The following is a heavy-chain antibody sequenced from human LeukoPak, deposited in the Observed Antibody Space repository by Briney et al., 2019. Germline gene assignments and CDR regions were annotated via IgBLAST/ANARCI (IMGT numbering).Heavy chain of an antibody. CDR3: AKDPYSSSSGGPYAMDV. J-gene: IGHJ6*02. V-gene: IGHV3-23*01. D-gene: IGHD6-6*01. CDR2: ISSSGKNA. CDR1: GFNFRDAA. Sequence: GGSLRLSCVVSGFNFRDAAMTWVRQAPGKGLEWVALISSSGKNAYYGDSVKGRFTISRDNSKNTLYLQMNSLRAEDTAVYYCAKDPYSSSSGGPYAMDVWGQGTTVTVSS.